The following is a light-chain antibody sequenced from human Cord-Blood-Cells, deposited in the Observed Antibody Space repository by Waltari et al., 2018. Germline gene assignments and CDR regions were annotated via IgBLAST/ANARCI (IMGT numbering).Light chain of an antibody. CDR1: TGISNY. J-gene: IGKJ4*01. CDR2: AST. Sequence: DIQMTQSLSSLSASVGDRVTITCRARTGISNYLAWYQQKPGKVPQLLIYASTTLKSEAPTRFSGSGAETDFTLTISSLQPVDVATYYCQKYNSAPPTFSGGTKVEIK. V-gene: IGKV1-27*01. CDR3: QKYNSAPPT.